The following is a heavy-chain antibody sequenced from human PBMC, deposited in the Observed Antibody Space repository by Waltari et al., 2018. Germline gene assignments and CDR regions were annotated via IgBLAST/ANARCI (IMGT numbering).Heavy chain of an antibody. CDR2: INTNTGNP. D-gene: IGHD2-15*01. V-gene: IGHV7-4-1*02. CDR1: GYTFTSYA. CDR3: ARVGYCSGGSCYGVQGWYFDL. Sequence: QVQLVQSGSELKKPGAPVKVSCKASGYTFTSYAMNWVRQAPGQGLEWMGWINTNTGNPTYAQGFTGRFVFSLDTSVSTAYLQISSLKAEDTAVYYCARVGYCSGGSCYGVQGWYFDLWGRGTLVTVSS. J-gene: IGHJ2*01.